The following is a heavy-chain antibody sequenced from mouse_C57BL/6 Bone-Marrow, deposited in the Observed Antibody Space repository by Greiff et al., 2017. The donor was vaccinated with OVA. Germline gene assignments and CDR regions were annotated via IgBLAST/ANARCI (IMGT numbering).Heavy chain of an antibody. J-gene: IGHJ3*01. V-gene: IGHV14-3*01. CDR1: GFTIKNTY. Sequence: VQLQQSVAELVRPGASVKLSCTASGFTIKNTYMHWVKQRPEQGLEWIGRIDPANGNTKYAPKFQGKATITADTSSNTAYLQLSSLTSEDTAIYYCARDSGFAYWGQGTLVTVSA. CDR2: IDPANGNT. CDR3: ARDSGFAY.